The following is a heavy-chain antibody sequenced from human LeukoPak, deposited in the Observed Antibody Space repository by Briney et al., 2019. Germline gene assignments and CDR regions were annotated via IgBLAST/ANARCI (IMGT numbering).Heavy chain of an antibody. D-gene: IGHD5-12*01. CDR3: ARIVATIESFDY. V-gene: IGHV4-38-2*01. CDR1: GDSISTNYW. J-gene: IGHJ4*02. CDR2: IYYSGST. Sequence: SETLSLTCAVSGDSISTNYWWTWVRQPPGKGLEWIGSIYYSGSTYYNPSLKSRVTISLDTSKNQFSLKLSSVTAADTAVYYCARIVATIESFDYWGQGTLVTVSS.